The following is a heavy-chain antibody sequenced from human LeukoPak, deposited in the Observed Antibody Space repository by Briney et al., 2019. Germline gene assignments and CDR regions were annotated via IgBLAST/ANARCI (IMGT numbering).Heavy chain of an antibody. J-gene: IGHJ4*02. CDR2: IYYSGST. V-gene: IGHV4-59*12. CDR3: ARAEGGHFEY. CDR1: GGSISSYY. D-gene: IGHD3-16*01. Sequence: SETLSLTCTVSGGSISSYYWNWIRQPPGKGLEWIGYIYYSGSTYYNPSLKSRVTISVDTSKNQFSLKLSSVTAADTAVYYCARAEGGHFEYWAREPWSPSPQ.